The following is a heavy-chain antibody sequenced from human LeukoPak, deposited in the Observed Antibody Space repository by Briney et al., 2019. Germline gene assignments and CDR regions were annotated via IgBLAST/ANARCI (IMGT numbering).Heavy chain of an antibody. CDR1: GFIFSNHT. J-gene: IGHJ4*02. CDR3: ARGVAFWFGELFAFDG. Sequence: PGGSLRLSCAASGFIFSNHTMNWVRQAPGKGLEWVSYISSSSSVMYYADSVQGRFTISRDNAKNSLYLQMNSLRAEDTAVYYCARGVAFWFGELFAFDGWGQGTLVTVSS. D-gene: IGHD3-10*01. V-gene: IGHV3-48*04. CDR2: ISSSSSVM.